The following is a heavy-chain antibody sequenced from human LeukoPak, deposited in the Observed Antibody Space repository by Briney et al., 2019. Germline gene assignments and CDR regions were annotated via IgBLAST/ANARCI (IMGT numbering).Heavy chain of an antibody. V-gene: IGHV3-30*03. CDR2: IRFDGSNE. CDR1: GFIFTTYW. D-gene: IGHD1-26*01. J-gene: IGHJ3*01. CDR3: VRDASGSSMGAFDV. Sequence: GGSLRLSCGASGFIFTTYWMNWVRQAPGKGLQWVALIRFDGSNEYLADSVRGRFTISRDNSKETLYLQINSLREEDTAVYYCVRDASGSSMGAFDVWGQGTMVVVSS.